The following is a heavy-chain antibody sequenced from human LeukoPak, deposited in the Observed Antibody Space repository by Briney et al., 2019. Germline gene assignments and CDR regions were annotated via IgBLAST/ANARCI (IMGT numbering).Heavy chain of an antibody. Sequence: PGGSLRLSCAASGFTFSSYGMHWVRQAPGKGLEWVAVISYDGSNKYYADSVKGRFTISRDNAKNSLYLQMNSLRAEDTAVYFCAKEGRSTTPGYWGQGTLVTVSS. D-gene: IGHD6-13*01. J-gene: IGHJ4*02. CDR1: GFTFSSYG. V-gene: IGHV3-30*18. CDR3: AKEGRSTTPGY. CDR2: ISYDGSNK.